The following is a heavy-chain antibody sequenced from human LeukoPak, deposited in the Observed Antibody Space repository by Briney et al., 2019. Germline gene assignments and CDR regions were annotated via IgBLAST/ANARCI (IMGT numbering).Heavy chain of an antibody. CDR3: AAGPYGSGSYDY. CDR2: IIPIFGTA. J-gene: IGHJ4*02. D-gene: IGHD3-10*01. CDR1: GGTFSSYA. V-gene: IGHV1-69*05. Sequence: SVKVSCKASGGTFSSYAISWVRQAPGQGLEWMGGIIPIFGTANYAQKFQGRVTITTDESTSTAYMELSSLRSEDTAVYYCAAGPYGSGSYDYWGQGTLVTVSS.